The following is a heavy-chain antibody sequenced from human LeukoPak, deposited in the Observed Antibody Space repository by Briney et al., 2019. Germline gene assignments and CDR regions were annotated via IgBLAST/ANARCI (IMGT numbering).Heavy chain of an antibody. D-gene: IGHD3-10*01. J-gene: IGHJ6*03. CDR2: IKQDGSEK. CDR1: GFTFNNYW. Sequence: GGSLRLSCAASGFTFNNYWMTWVRQAPGMGLEWVANIKQDGSEKYYVDSVKGRFTISRDNSKNTLYLQMNSLKGDDTAVYYCAKDSAFYYIDVWGKGTTVIISS. CDR3: AKDSAFYYIDV. V-gene: IGHV3-7*01.